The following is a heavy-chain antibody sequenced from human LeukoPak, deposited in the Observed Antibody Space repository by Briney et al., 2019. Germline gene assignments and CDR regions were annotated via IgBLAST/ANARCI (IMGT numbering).Heavy chain of an antibody. D-gene: IGHD3-3*01. CDR2: IIPILGIA. V-gene: IGHV1-69*04. CDR1: GGTFSSYA. Sequence: GASVKVSCKASGGTFSSYAISWVRQAPGQGLEWMGRIIPILGIANYAQKFQGRVTITADKSTSTAYMELSSLRSEDAAVYYCARDTERFPTWGQGTLVTVSS. CDR3: ARDTERFPT. J-gene: IGHJ5*02.